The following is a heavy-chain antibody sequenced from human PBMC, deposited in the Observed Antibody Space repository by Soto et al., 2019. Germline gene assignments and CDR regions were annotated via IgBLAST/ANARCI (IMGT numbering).Heavy chain of an antibody. CDR3: AREVAAALYYFDY. D-gene: IGHD6-13*01. CDR1: GGSISSGGYY. Sequence: SETLSLTCTVSGGSISSGGYYWSWIRQHPGKGLEWIGYIYYSGSTYYNPSLKCRVTISVDTSKNQFSLKLSSVTAADTAVYYCAREVAAALYYFDYWGQGTLVTVSS. V-gene: IGHV4-31*03. J-gene: IGHJ4*02. CDR2: IYYSGST.